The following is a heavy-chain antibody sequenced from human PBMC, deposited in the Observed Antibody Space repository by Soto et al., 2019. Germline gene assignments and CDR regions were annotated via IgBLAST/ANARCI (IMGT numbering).Heavy chain of an antibody. CDR3: ARWGDYYDSSGYYHNLDY. J-gene: IGHJ4*02. V-gene: IGHV1-69*01. CDR1: GGTFSSYA. D-gene: IGHD3-22*01. CDR2: IIRIFGTA. Sequence: QVQLVQSGAEVKKPGSSVKVSCKASGGTFSSYAISWVRQAPGQGLEWMGGIIRIFGTANYAQKFQGRVTITADESTSTAYRELSSLRSEDTAVYYCARWGDYYDSSGYYHNLDYWGQGTLVTVSS.